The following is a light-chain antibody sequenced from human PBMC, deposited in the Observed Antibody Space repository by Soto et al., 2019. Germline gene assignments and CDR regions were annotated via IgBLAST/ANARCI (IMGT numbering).Light chain of an antibody. J-gene: IGKJ1*01. CDR3: QYDSS. V-gene: IGKV1-5*01. CDR2: DAA. Sequence: DIEMTQSPSTLSSSVGDRVTITCRASQSVSIYLAWYQQKPGKAPRLLIYDAASLKTGVPSRFSGSGSGTNFTLTISSLQPDDFATYYCQYDSSFGQGTKVEI. CDR1: QSVSIY.